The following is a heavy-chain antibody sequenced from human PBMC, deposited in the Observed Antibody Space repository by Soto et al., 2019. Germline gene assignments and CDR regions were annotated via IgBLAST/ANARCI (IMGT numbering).Heavy chain of an antibody. CDR2: VYRTGAT. J-gene: IGHJ6*02. Sequence: QLQLQESGSGLVETAQTLSLTCIVSGDSISSGGFPWTWIRQSTGKGLEWIGDVYRTGATSYNPSHVSPASISVDTSMNQFCQKVMSVTPADSAVYFCARDSYAMSAFALDVWGRGTAVTVSS. V-gene: IGHV4-30-2*06. CDR3: ARDSYAMSAFALDV. D-gene: IGHD2-2*01. CDR1: GDSISSGGFP.